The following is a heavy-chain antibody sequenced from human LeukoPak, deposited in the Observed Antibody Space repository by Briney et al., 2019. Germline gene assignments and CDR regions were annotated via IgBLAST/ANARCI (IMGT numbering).Heavy chain of an antibody. CDR1: GGSISSHY. CDR2: IYYSGST. CDR3: ARARAYGDYGY. V-gene: IGHV4-59*11. J-gene: IGHJ4*02. D-gene: IGHD4-17*01. Sequence: PSETLSLTCTVSGGSISSHYWSWIRPPPGKGREWIGYIYYSGSTNYNPSLKSRVTISVDTSKKQFSLKLSSVTAADTAVYYCARARAYGDYGYWGQGTLVTVSS.